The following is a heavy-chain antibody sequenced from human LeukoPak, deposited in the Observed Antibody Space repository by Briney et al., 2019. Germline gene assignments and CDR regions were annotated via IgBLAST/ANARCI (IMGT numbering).Heavy chain of an antibody. Sequence: GGSLRLSCAASGFTFSSYWMYWVRQAPGKGLVWVSRINSDGSSTTYADSVKGRFTISRDNAKNTLYLQMNSLRAEDTSVYYCARVRFGEILYYFDYWGQGTLVTVSS. J-gene: IGHJ4*02. CDR2: INSDGSST. D-gene: IGHD3-10*01. CDR3: ARVRFGEILYYFDY. CDR1: GFTFSSYW. V-gene: IGHV3-74*01.